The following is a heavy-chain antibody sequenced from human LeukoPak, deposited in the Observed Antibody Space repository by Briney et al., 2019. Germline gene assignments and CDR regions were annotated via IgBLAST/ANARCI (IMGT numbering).Heavy chain of an antibody. J-gene: IGHJ5*02. Sequence: PSETLSLTCAVYGGSFSGYYWSWIRQPPGKGLEWIGEINHSGSTNYNPSLKSRVTISVDTSKNQFSLKLSSVTAADTAVYYCARDGTGGGSGWYNWFDPWGQGTLVTVSS. CDR3: ARDGTGGGSGWYNWFDP. D-gene: IGHD6-19*01. CDR2: INHSGST. V-gene: IGHV4-34*01. CDR1: GGSFSGYY.